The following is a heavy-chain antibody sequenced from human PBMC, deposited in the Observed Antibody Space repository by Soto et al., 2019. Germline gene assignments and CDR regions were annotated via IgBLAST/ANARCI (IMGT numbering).Heavy chain of an antibody. Sequence: EVQLVESGGGLVQPGGSLRLSCAASGFTFSNYWMHWVRQAPGKGLVWVSRINSDGSSTYYEDSVKGRFTISRANAKNTPHMQMNRLRAEDTAVYYCARHIAGNRDYWGQGTLVTVSS. CDR2: INSDGSST. CDR1: GFTFSNYW. D-gene: IGHD5-12*01. V-gene: IGHV3-74*01. CDR3: ARHIAGNRDY. J-gene: IGHJ4*02.